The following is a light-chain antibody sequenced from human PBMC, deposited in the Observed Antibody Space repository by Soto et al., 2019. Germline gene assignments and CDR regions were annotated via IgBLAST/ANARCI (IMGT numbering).Light chain of an antibody. J-gene: IGKJ2*01. Sequence: EIVLTQSPGTLSLSPGERATLSCGASQSVTSNYLAWYQQKPGQAPRLLIFGASIRVKGIPDRFIGSGSGTDFTLTISSLQPEDFATYYCQQGYSTPSTFGQGTKLEVK. CDR3: QQGYSTPST. CDR1: QSVTSNY. CDR2: GAS. V-gene: IGKV3-20*01.